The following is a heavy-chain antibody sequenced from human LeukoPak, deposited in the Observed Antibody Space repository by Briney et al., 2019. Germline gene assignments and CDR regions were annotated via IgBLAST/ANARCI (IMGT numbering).Heavy chain of an antibody. V-gene: IGHV4-39*01. CDR3: ARHYYDSSGYRNYFDY. CDR1: GGSISSSSYH. Sequence: SETLSLTCTVSGGSISSSSYHWGWIRQPPGKGLEWIGSIYYSGSTYYNPSLKSRVTISVDTSKNQFSLKLSSVTAADTAVYYCARHYYDSSGYRNYFDYWGQGTLVTVSS. CDR2: IYYSGST. D-gene: IGHD3-22*01. J-gene: IGHJ4*02.